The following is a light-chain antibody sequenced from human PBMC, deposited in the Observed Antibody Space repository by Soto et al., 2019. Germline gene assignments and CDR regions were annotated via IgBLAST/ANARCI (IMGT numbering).Light chain of an antibody. CDR3: QQANSYPLT. CDR2: TAS. Sequence: DIQMTQSPSSVSASVGDRVTITCRASQGISSLLAWYQQKPGKAPNLLLHTASSFQSGVPSRFSGSGSGTAFTLTISSLQLEDFATYYCQQANSYPLTCGGGTKVEIK. V-gene: IGKV1-12*01. J-gene: IGKJ4*01. CDR1: QGISSL.